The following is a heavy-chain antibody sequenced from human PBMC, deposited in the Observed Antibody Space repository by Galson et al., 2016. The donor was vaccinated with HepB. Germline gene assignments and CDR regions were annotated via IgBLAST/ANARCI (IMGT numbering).Heavy chain of an antibody. CDR1: GLTFSDFY. Sequence: SLRLSCAASGLTFSDFYMSWIRQAPGKGLEWVSYISSSSSHTNYADSVKGRFTISRDNANNSLYLQMNSLRVEDTAVYYCARVDYGSGWREGWFDPWGLGTLVSVSS. CDR3: ARVDYGSGWREGWFDP. D-gene: IGHD6-19*01. CDR2: ISSSSSHT. J-gene: IGHJ5*02. V-gene: IGHV3-11*06.